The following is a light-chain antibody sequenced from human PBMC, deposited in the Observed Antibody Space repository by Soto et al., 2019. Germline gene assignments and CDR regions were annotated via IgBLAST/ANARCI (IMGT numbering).Light chain of an antibody. CDR3: QQYHNWPIT. CDR2: GAS. J-gene: IGKJ4*01. CDR1: QSVTSR. Sequence: EVVMTQSPATLSVSPGERATLSCRASQSVTSRLAWYQQKPGQAPRLLIYGASARATGIPARFSGNRSGREFPLTISSLQSEAFAVYYCQQYHNWPITFGGGAKVDIK. V-gene: IGKV3-15*01.